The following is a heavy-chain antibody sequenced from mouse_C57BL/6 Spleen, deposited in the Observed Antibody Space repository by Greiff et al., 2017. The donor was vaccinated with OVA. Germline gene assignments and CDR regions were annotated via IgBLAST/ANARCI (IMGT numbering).Heavy chain of an antibody. CDR2: INYDGSST. Sequence: EVKVVESEGGLVQPGSSMKLSCTASGFTFSDYYMAWVRQVPEKGLEWVANINYDGSSTYYLDSLKSRFIISRDNAKNILYLQMSSLKSEDTATYYCARVTDGYSWFAYWGQGTLVTVSA. CDR1: GFTFSDYY. V-gene: IGHV5-16*01. CDR3: ARVTDGYSWFAY. J-gene: IGHJ3*01. D-gene: IGHD2-3*01.